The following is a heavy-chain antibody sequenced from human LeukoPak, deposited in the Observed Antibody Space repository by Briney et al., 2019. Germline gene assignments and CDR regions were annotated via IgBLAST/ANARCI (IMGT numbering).Heavy chain of an antibody. CDR1: GFAFSSYA. CDR2: ISGSGVT. V-gene: IGHV3-23*01. D-gene: IGHD2-15*01. J-gene: IGHJ4*02. Sequence: GGSLRLSCAASGFAFSSYAMSWVRQAPGMGLEWVSSISGSGVTYYADSVKGRFTISRDNSKNTLYLQMKSLRAEDTAIYYCTRTLVDWGQGTLVTVSS. CDR3: TRTLVD.